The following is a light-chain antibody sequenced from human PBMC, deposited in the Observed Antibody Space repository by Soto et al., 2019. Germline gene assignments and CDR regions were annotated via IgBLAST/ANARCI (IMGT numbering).Light chain of an antibody. V-gene: IGKV1-6*01. J-gene: IGKJ4*01. CDR1: QGIGND. CDR3: LQDDNYPLT. Sequence: AIQMTQSPSSLSASVGDRVTITCRASQGIGNDLGWYQQKPGKAPKLLIYVASTLQSGVPSRFSGSGSGTDFTLTISSLQPEDFAIYYCLQDDNYPLTFGGGTKVAIK. CDR2: VAS.